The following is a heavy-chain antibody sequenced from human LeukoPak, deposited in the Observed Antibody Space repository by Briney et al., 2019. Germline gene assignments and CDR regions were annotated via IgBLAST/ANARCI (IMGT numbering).Heavy chain of an antibody. CDR1: GYTFTSYE. CDR2: MNPNSGNT. D-gene: IGHD6-19*01. J-gene: IGHJ4*02. Sequence: ASVKVSCKASGYTFTSYEINWVRQATGQGLEWMGWMNPNSGNTGYAQKFQGRVTMTRNTSISTAYMELSSLRSEDTAVYYCARTGYSSGWDYFDYWGQGTLVTVSS. CDR3: ARTGYSSGWDYFDY. V-gene: IGHV1-8*01.